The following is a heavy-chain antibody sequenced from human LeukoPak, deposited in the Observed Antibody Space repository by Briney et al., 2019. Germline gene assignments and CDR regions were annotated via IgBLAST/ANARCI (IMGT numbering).Heavy chain of an antibody. CDR3: AKYLSAAADYYYYGMDV. J-gene: IGHJ6*02. Sequence: GGSLRLSCAASGFTVSSNYMSWVRQAPGKGLEWVSVIYSGGSTYYADSVKGRFTISRDNSKNTLYLQMNSLRAEDTAVYYCAKYLSAAADYYYYGMDVWGQGTTVTVSS. D-gene: IGHD6-13*01. CDR2: IYSGGST. V-gene: IGHV3-66*01. CDR1: GFTVSSNY.